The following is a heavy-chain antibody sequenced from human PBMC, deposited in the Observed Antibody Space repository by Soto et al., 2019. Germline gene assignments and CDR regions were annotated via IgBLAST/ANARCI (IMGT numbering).Heavy chain of an antibody. J-gene: IGHJ6*02. CDR2: INSDGSST. D-gene: IGHD1-26*01. CDR1: GFTFSSYW. CDR3: ASRGPVGAPSRRYYYYGMDV. Sequence: PGGSLRLSCAASGFTFSSYWMHWVRQAPGKGLVWVSRINSDGSSTSYADSVKGRFTISRDNAKNTLYLQMNSLRAEDTAVYYCASRGPVGAPSRRYYYYGMDVWGQGTTVTVSS. V-gene: IGHV3-74*01.